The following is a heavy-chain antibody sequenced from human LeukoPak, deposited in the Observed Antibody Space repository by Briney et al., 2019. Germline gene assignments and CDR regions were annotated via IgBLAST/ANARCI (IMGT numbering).Heavy chain of an antibody. Sequence: SETLSLTCTVSGGSISSYYWSWIRQPPGKGLEWIGYIYYSWSTNYNPSLKSRVTISVDTSKNQFSLKLSSVTAADTAVYYCARAATSYCSSTSCYTGLFFDYWGQGTLVTVSS. CDR3: ARAATSYCSSTSCYTGLFFDY. CDR1: GGSISSYY. CDR2: IYYSWST. J-gene: IGHJ4*02. V-gene: IGHV4-59*01. D-gene: IGHD2-2*02.